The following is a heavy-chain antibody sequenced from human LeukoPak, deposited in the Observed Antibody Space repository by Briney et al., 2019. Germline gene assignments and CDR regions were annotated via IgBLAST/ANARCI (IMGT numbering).Heavy chain of an antibody. J-gene: IGHJ5*02. D-gene: IGHD3-16*01. V-gene: IGHV4-59*01. CDR3: AEGRYFDP. CDR2: IYHSGST. Sequence: QPSETLSLTCTVSGGSISSYYWSWIRQPPGKGLEWIGYIYHSGSTNYNPSLKSRVTISVDTSKNQFSLKLSSVTAADTAVYYCAEGRYFDPWGQGTLVTVSS. CDR1: GGSISSYY.